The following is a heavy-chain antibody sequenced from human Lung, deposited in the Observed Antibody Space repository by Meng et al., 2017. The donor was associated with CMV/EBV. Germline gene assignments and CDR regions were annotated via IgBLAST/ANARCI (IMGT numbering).Heavy chain of an antibody. CDR3: ARGGPVAGKNWFDR. D-gene: IGHD6-19*01. CDR2: ISGSGGST. V-gene: IGHV3-23*01. Sequence: SCVASGLTFSSHPMTWVRQAPGKGLEWVSSISGSGGSTYSADSVQGRFTISRDNSKNTLYLQMSALRDEDTALYYCARGGPVAGKNWFDRWGQGNLV. CDR1: GLTFSSHP. J-gene: IGHJ5*02.